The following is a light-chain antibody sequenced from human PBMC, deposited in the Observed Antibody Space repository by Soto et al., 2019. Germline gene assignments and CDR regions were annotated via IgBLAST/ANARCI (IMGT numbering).Light chain of an antibody. V-gene: IGKV1-39*01. CDR1: QSISSY. Sequence: DIQMTQSPSSLFASVGDRVTITCRASQSISSYLNWYQQKPGKAPKLLIYAASSLQSGVPSRFSGSGSGTDFTLAISSLQPEDFATYHCQQSYSIPWSFGQGTKVEIK. CDR2: AAS. CDR3: QQSYSIPWS. J-gene: IGKJ1*01.